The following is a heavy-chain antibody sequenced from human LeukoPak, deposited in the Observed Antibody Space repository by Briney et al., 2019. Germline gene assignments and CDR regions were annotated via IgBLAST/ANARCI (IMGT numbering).Heavy chain of an antibody. CDR3: AKGRGSSWFTSSYSMDV. Sequence: PRGSLRLSCVASGFTFSDYAMSWVRQALGKGLEWVSTISGSGANTYYADSVRGRFTISRDNSKNTLYLQMNSLRAEDTAVYYCAKGRGSSWFTSSYSMDVWGKGTTVTVSS. CDR2: ISGSGANT. CDR1: GFTFSDYA. D-gene: IGHD6-13*01. V-gene: IGHV3-23*01. J-gene: IGHJ6*03.